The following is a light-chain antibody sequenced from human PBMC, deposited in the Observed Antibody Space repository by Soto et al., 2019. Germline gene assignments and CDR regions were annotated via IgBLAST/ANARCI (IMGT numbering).Light chain of an antibody. CDR1: SSDVGAYIF. Sequence: QSALTQPPSASGSPGQSVTISCTGTSSDVGAYIFVSWYQQHPGKAPKLMVYDVNRRPPGVPDRFFGSKSGNTASLTISGLQAEDEADYYCCSYAGSYTVVFGGGTQLTVL. CDR2: DVN. J-gene: IGLJ2*01. CDR3: CSYAGSYTVV. V-gene: IGLV2-11*01.